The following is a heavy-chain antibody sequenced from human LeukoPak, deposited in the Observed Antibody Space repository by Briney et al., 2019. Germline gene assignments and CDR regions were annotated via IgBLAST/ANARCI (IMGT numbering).Heavy chain of an antibody. J-gene: IGHJ4*02. CDR2: TSSDLNVK. CDR1: GFTFRNYV. CDR3: AREGYYGSGSPPSLYFDY. Sequence: GGSLRLSCAASGFTFRNYVIHWVRQAPGKGLEWVAVTSSDLNVKLYTDSVKGRFTISRDNSRSTLYLQMNSLRPEDTAIYYSAREGYYGSGSPPSLYFDYWGQGALVTVSS. V-gene: IGHV3-30-3*01. D-gene: IGHD3-10*01.